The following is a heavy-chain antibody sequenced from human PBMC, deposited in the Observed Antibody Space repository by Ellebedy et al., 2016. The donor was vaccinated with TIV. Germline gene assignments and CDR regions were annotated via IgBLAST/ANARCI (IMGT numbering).Heavy chain of an antibody. CDR1: DYSITSGYY. CDR2: IYHSEIT. Sequence: MPSETLSLTCSVSDYSITSGYYWGWIRQPPGEGLEWIGNIYHSEITYYNPSLKSRVTISVDTSKNQFSLKLRSVTAADTAVYYCARLGSGSHYDYWGQGTLVTVSS. J-gene: IGHJ4*02. V-gene: IGHV4-38-2*02. D-gene: IGHD1-26*01. CDR3: ARLGSGSHYDY.